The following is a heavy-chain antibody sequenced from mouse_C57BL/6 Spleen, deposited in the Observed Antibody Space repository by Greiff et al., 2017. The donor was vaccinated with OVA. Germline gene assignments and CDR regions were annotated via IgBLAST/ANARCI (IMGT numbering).Heavy chain of an antibody. CDR1: GYTFTSYW. D-gene: IGHD2-4*01. J-gene: IGHJ4*01. CDR3: ARIQGDYEKAMDY. Sequence: QVQLQQPGAELVKPGASVKLSCKASGYTFTSYWMQWVKQRPGQGLEWIGEIDPSDSYTNYNQKFKGKATLTVDTSSSTAYMQLSSLTSEDSAVYYCARIQGDYEKAMDYWGQGTSVTVSS. V-gene: IGHV1-50*01. CDR2: IDPSDSYT.